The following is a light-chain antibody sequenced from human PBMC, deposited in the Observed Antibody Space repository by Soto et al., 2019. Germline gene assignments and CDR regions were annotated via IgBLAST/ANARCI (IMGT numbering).Light chain of an antibody. CDR1: QSVSSY. CDR2: DAS. CDR3: QQRSNWPT. V-gene: IGKV3-11*01. J-gene: IGKJ5*01. Sequence: SPATLSVSQGERATLSCRASQSVSSYLAWYQQKPGQAPRLLIYDASNRATGIPARFSGSGSGTDFTLTISSLEPEDFAVYYCQQRSNWPTFGQGTRLEIK.